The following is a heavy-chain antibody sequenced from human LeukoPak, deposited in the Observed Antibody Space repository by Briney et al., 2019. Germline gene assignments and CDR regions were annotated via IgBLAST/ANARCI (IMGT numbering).Heavy chain of an antibody. Sequence: SETLSLTCTVSGGSISSYYWSWIRQPPGKGLEGIGYIYYSGSTNYNPSLKSRVTISVDTSKNQFSLKLSSVTAADTAVYYCASLNSNQYYFDYWGQGTLVTVSS. D-gene: IGHD4-11*01. CDR3: ASLNSNQYYFDY. V-gene: IGHV4-59*08. J-gene: IGHJ4*02. CDR1: GGSISSYY. CDR2: IYYSGST.